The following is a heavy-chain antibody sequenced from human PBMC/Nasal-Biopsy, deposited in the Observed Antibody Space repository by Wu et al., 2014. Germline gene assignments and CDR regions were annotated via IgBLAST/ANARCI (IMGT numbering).Heavy chain of an antibody. D-gene: IGHD2-21*02. J-gene: IGHJ2*01. Sequence: AASGFLFDDYGMTWVRQAPGKGLEWVAGINGNGGITTYADFVKGRFIISRDNAENSLYLRMSSLTADDTAFYHCARKVVTQNWYFDLWGRGTLVTVSS. V-gene: IGHV3-20*01. CDR3: ARKVVTQNWYFDL. CDR2: INGNGGIT. CDR1: GFLFDDYG.